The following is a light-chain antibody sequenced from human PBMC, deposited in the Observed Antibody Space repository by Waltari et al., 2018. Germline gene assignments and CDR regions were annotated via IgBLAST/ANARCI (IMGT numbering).Light chain of an antibody. CDR3: QAWDINTVL. Sequence: SYELTQPPSVSVSPGQTASITCSGDELGEKYVCWYQQKPGQSPVLVIYEDNKRPSGIPARFSGSNSGNTATLSISGTQAMDEADYYCQAWDINTVLFGGGTTLTVL. CDR1: ELGEKY. V-gene: IGLV3-1*01. J-gene: IGLJ2*01. CDR2: EDN.